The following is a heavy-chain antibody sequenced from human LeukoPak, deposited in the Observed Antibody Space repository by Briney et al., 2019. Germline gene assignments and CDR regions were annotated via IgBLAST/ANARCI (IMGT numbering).Heavy chain of an antibody. J-gene: IGHJ4*02. Sequence: GASVKVSCKASGGTFSSYAISWVRQAHGEGSEWMGGIIPIVGTAKYAKKSEGRGIITTDESTSTAYMELSSLISEDTAVYYCASAYDSSGYYSGVGDYWGQGTLVTVSS. CDR1: GGTFSSYA. CDR3: ASAYDSSGYYSGVGDY. CDR2: IIPIVGTA. V-gene: IGHV1-69*05. D-gene: IGHD3-22*01.